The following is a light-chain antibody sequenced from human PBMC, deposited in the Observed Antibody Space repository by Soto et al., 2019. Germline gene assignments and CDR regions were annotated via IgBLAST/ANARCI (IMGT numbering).Light chain of an antibody. V-gene: IGKV1-33*01. Sequence: DIHITHSPSSLSASVLDIFTVTCQSSQDITNYLHWFQQKPGKAPKLLIYDASNLETGVPSRFSGSGSGTDFTFTISSLQPEDIATYYCQQYDNLPLTFGGGTRWIS. J-gene: IGKJ4*01. CDR2: DAS. CDR1: QDITNY. CDR3: QQYDNLPLT.